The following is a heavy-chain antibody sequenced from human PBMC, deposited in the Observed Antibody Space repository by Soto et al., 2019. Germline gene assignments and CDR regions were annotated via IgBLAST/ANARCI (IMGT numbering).Heavy chain of an antibody. CDR2: INPSGGST. V-gene: IGHV1-46*01. CDR1: GYTFTSYY. D-gene: IGHD6-19*01. Sequence: QVQLVQSGAEVKKPGASVKVSCKASGYTFTSYYMHWVRQAPGQGLEWMVIINPSGGSTSYAQKFQGRVTLTRDTSTSTVYMERSSLRSGDTAVYYCARRIAGAGTMVYYYYGMDVWGQGTTVSVSS. CDR3: ARRIAGAGTMVYYYYGMDV. J-gene: IGHJ6*02.